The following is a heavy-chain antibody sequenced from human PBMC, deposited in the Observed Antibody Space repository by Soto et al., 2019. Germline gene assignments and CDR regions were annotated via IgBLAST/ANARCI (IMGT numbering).Heavy chain of an antibody. CDR3: ARDMTYYYDSSDY. CDR2: IWYDGSNK. Sequence: RRLSCAASGFIFSSYGMHWVRQAPGKGLEWVAVIWYDGSNKYYADSVKGRFTISRDNSKNTLYLQMNSLRAEDTAVYYCARDMTYYYDSSDYWGQGTLVTVSS. V-gene: IGHV3-33*01. CDR1: GFIFSSYG. D-gene: IGHD3-22*01. J-gene: IGHJ4*02.